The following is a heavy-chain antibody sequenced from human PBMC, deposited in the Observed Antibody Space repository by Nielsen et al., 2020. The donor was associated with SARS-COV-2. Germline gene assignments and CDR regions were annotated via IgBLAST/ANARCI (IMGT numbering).Heavy chain of an antibody. CDR2: IVNRGDTT. CDR3: VRVRDDGYYYDTGPFDY. V-gene: IGHV3-11*04. CDR1: GFTFNDYA. J-gene: IGHJ4*02. D-gene: IGHD3-22*01. Sequence: GGSLRLSCAASGFTFNDYAMSWVRQAPGKGLEWVSGIVNRGDTTFYADSAKGRFTISRDNAENTLYLQMNSLRADDTAVYYCVRVRDDGYYYDTGPFDYWGQGTLVTVSS.